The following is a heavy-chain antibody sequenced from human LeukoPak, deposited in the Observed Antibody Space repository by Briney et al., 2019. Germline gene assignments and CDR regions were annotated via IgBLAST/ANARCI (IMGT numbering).Heavy chain of an antibody. V-gene: IGHV3-30-3*01. J-gene: IGHJ6*02. CDR2: ISYDGGNK. D-gene: IGHD4-17*01. CDR1: GFTFSSYA. Sequence: GGSLRLSCAASGFTFSSYAMHWVRQAPGKGLEWVAVISYDGGNKYYADSVKGRFTISRDNSKNTLFLQMNGLRAEDTALYYCARGYGDYGGWYYYGMDVWGQRTTVTVSS. CDR3: ARGYGDYGGWYYYGMDV.